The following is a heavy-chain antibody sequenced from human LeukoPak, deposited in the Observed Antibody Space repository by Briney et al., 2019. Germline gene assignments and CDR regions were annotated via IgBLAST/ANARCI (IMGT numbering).Heavy chain of an antibody. CDR1: GFTFSSYS. D-gene: IGHD2-15*01. V-gene: IGHV3-21*01. Sequence: PGGSLRLSCAASGFTFSSYSMNWVRQAPGKGLEWVSSISSSSSYIYYADSVKGRFTISRDNSKNTLYLQMNSLRAEDTAVYYCAKDALRYCSGGSCYNFDYWGQGTLVTVSS. CDR3: AKDALRYCSGGSCYNFDY. J-gene: IGHJ4*02. CDR2: ISSSSSYI.